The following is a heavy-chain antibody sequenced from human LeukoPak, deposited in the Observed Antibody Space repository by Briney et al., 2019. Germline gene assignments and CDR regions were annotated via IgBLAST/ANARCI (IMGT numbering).Heavy chain of an antibody. CDR3: ASVVATRDFYYYGMDV. V-gene: IGHV3-33*08. D-gene: IGHD1-26*01. CDR2: IWYDGSNK. J-gene: IGHJ6*02. Sequence: PGGSLRLSCAASGFTFSSCVMSWVRQAPGKGLEWVAVIWYDGSNKYYADSVKGRFTISRDNSKNTLYLQMNSLRAEDTAVYYCASVVATRDFYYYGMDVWGQGTTVTVSS. CDR1: GFTFSSCV.